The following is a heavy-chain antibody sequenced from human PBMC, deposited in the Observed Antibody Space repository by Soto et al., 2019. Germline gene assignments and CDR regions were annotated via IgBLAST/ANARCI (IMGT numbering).Heavy chain of an antibody. CDR1: GYTFTGYY. D-gene: IGHD4-17*01. V-gene: IGHV1-2*02. Sequence: ASVKVSCKASGYTFTGYYMHWVRQAPGQGLEWMGWINPNSGGTKYAQKFQGRVSMTRDTSISTAYMELSRLRSDDTAVYYCAREDYGDSNFDYWGQGTLVTVSS. J-gene: IGHJ4*02. CDR2: INPNSGGT. CDR3: AREDYGDSNFDY.